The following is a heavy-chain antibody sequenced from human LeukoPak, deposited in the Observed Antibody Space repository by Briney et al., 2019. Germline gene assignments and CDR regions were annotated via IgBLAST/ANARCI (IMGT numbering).Heavy chain of an antibody. J-gene: IGHJ4*02. V-gene: IGHV3-30-3*01. CDR2: ISYDGSNK. CDR3: ARGGDTAMVTPFDY. Sequence: GGSLRLSCAASGFTFSSYAMHWVRQAPGKGLEWVAVISYDGSNKYYADSVKGRFTISRDNSKNTLYLQMDSLRAEDTAVYYCARGGDTAMVTPFDYWGQGTLVTVSS. D-gene: IGHD5-18*01. CDR1: GFTFSSYA.